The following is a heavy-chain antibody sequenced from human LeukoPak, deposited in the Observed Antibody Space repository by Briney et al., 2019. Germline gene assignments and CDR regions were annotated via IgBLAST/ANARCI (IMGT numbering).Heavy chain of an antibody. D-gene: IGHD4/OR15-4a*01. J-gene: IGHJ4*02. V-gene: IGHV3-23*01. Sequence: GGSLRLSCAASGFTFSSYGMSWVRQAPGMGLEWVSSISGSASTIYYADSVKGRFTISRDNSKNTLYLQMNSLRAEDTAVYYCARRAGAYSHPYDYWGQGTLVTVSS. CDR1: GFTFSSYG. CDR2: ISGSASTI. CDR3: ARRAGAYSHPYDY.